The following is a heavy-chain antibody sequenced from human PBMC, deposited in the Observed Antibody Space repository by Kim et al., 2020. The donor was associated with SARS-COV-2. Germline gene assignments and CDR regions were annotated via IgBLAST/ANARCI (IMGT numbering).Heavy chain of an antibody. J-gene: IGHJ4*02. CDR2: IYYSGST. CDR3: TRITVWGSYRYRGPFDY. V-gene: IGHV4-39*01. CDR1: GGSISSSSYY. D-gene: IGHD3-16*02. Sequence: SETLSLTCTVSGGSISSSSYYWGWIRQPPGKGLEWIGSIYYSGSTYYNPSLKSRVTISVDTSKNQFSLKLSSVTAADTAVYYCTRITVWGSYRYRGPFDYWGQGPLVTVSS.